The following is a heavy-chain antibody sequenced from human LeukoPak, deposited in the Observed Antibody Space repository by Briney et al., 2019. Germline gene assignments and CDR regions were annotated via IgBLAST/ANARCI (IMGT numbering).Heavy chain of an antibody. CDR2: ISSSSSYI. Sequence: PGGSLRLSCAASGFTFSSYSMNWVRQAPGKGLEWVPSISSSSSYIYYADSVKGRFTISRDNAKNSLYPQMNSLRAEDTAVYYCARGAPEGCSGGSCYSLGLTHLNYWGQGTLVTVSS. V-gene: IGHV3-21*01. CDR3: ARGAPEGCSGGSCYSLGLTHLNY. D-gene: IGHD2-15*01. J-gene: IGHJ4*02. CDR1: GFTFSSYS.